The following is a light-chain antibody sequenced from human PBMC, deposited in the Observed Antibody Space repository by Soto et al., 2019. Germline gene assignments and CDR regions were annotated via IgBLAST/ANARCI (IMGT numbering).Light chain of an antibody. CDR2: DVS. Sequence: SALTQPRSVSGSPGQSVTISCTGTSSDVGGYNYVSWYQQHPGKAPTLIIYDVSKRPSGVPDRLSGSKSGNTASLTISGLQAEDEADYYCCSYAGSYTFLFGTGTKVTVL. CDR3: CSYAGSYTFL. J-gene: IGLJ1*01. CDR1: SSDVGGYNY. V-gene: IGLV2-11*01.